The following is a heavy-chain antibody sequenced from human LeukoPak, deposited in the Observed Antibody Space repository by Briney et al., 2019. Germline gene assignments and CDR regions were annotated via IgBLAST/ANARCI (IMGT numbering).Heavy chain of an antibody. CDR1: GFTFTTYG. CDR3: ARDQGSSHFDY. D-gene: IGHD1-26*01. Sequence: PGGSLRLSCAASGFTFTTYGVHWVRQAPGKGLEWVAIIWYDGSDKYYADSVRGRFTISRDNSKNTLYLQMNRLRDEDTAVYYCARDQGSSHFDYWGQGTLVTVSS. CDR2: IWYDGSDK. J-gene: IGHJ4*02. V-gene: IGHV3-33*01.